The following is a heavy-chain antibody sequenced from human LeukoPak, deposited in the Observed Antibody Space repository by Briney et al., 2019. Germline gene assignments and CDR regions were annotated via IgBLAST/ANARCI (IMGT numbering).Heavy chain of an antibody. CDR3: AKGSYYDSSGSFYFDY. CDR2: INSDGSST. CDR1: GFTFSSYW. Sequence: GGSLRLSCAASGFTFSSYWMHWVRQAPGKGLVWVSHINSDGSSTNYADSVKGRFTISRDNSKNTLYVQVNSLGTEDTAAYYCAKGSYYDSSGSFYFDYWGQGTLVTVSS. D-gene: IGHD3-22*01. V-gene: IGHV3-74*01. J-gene: IGHJ4*02.